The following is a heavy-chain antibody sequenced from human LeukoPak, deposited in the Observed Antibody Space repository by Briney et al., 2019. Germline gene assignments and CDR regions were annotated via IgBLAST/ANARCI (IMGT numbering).Heavy chain of an antibody. CDR3: AKDTAIARFLEWLLFFDY. J-gene: IGHJ4*02. CDR2: ISGSGGST. D-gene: IGHD3-3*01. Sequence: GGSLRLSCAASGFTFSSYAMSWVRQAPGKGLEWVSAISGSGGSTYYADSVKGRFTISRDNSKNTLYLQMNSLRAEDTAAYYCAKDTAIARFLEWLLFFDYWGQGTLVTVSS. CDR1: GFTFSSYA. V-gene: IGHV3-23*01.